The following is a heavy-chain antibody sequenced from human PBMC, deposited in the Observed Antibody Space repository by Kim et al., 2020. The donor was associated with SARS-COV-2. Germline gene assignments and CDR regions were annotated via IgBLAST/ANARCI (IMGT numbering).Heavy chain of an antibody. D-gene: IGHD2-2*01. V-gene: IGHV3-74*03. CDR3: VSMPPGD. Sequence: GGSLRLSCAASGFTSSTYWMDWVRQAPGKGLVWVSRIRSDGIYITYADSVKGRFTISRDNAKDTFYLQMNSLRADDTAVYYCVSMPPGDWGQGTQVTVSS. J-gene: IGHJ4*02. CDR2: IRSDGIYI. CDR1: GFTSSTYW.